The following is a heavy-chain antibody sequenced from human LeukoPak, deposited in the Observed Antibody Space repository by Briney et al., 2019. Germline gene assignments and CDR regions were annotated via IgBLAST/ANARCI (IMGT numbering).Heavy chain of an antibody. CDR1: GGTFSSYA. CDR2: IIPIFGTA. CDR3: ARAGAVPAGYNWFDP. V-gene: IGHV1-69*13. Sequence: ASVKVSCKASGGTFSSYAISWVRQAPGQGLEWMGGIIPIFGTANYAQKFQGRVTITADESTSTAYMELSSLRSEDMAVYYCARAGAVPAGYNWFDPWGQGTLVTVSS. J-gene: IGHJ5*02. D-gene: IGHD2-2*01.